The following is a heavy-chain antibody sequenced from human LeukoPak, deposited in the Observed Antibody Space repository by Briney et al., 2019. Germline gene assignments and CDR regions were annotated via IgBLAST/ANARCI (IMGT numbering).Heavy chain of an antibody. J-gene: IGHJ5*02. CDR2: INPNSGGT. Sequence: ASVKVSCKASGYTFTGYYMHWVRQAPGQGLEWMGWINPNSGGTNYAQKFQGRVTMTRGTSISTAYMELSRLRSDDTAVYYCARFRYDILTGYYENWFDPWGQGTLVTVSS. V-gene: IGHV1-2*02. CDR1: GYTFTGYY. CDR3: ARFRYDILTGYYENWFDP. D-gene: IGHD3-9*01.